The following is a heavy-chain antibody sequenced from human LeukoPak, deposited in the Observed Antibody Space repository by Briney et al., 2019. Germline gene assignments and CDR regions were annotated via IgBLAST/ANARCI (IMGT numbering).Heavy chain of an antibody. CDR3: ARADYTNYPPYY. Sequence: GGSLRLSWAASGFTFSSYSMNWVRQAPGKGLEWVSTISPSGGSTFSADSVRGRFTISRDNSKSTLFLQMNSLRAEDTAVYYCARADYTNYPPYYWGQGTLVTVSS. CDR2: ISPSGGST. J-gene: IGHJ4*02. D-gene: IGHD4-11*01. V-gene: IGHV3-23*01. CDR1: GFTFSSYS.